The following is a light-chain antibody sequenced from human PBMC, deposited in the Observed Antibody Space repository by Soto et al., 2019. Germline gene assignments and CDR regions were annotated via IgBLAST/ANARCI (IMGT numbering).Light chain of an antibody. CDR3: QQYSDSPT. V-gene: IGKV3D-15*02. J-gene: IGKJ1*01. CDR2: GAS. Sequence: EIEMTQSPATLSVSPGERATLSCRASRSVSSKLAWYQQKPGQAPWLLIYGASTRATGIPARFSGSGSGTEFTLTISSLQSEDFAVYYCQQYSDSPTFGQGTKVEIK. CDR1: RSVSSK.